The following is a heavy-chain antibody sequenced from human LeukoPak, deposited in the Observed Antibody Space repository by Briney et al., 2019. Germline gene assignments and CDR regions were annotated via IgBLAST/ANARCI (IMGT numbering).Heavy chain of an antibody. CDR1: GYTFTSYY. CDR2: MNPNSGNI. Sequence: ASVKVSCKASGYTFTSYYMHWVRQATGQGLEWMGWMNPNSGNIGYAQKFQGRVTMTRNTSISTAYMELSSLRSDDSAVYFCARKSNTSSGWFAFDYWGQGTLVTVSS. V-gene: IGHV1-8*02. CDR3: ARKSNTSSGWFAFDY. D-gene: IGHD6-19*01. J-gene: IGHJ4*02.